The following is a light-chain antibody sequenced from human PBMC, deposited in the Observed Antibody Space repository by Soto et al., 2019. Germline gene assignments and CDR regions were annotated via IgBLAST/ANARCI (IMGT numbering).Light chain of an antibody. V-gene: IGKV3-20*01. Sequence: EIVLTQSPGTLSLSPGERATLSCRASQTLSNSFIAWYQQKPGQAPRLLIYDTSRRATGIPDRFSGSGSGTDFTLTISRLDPEDFALYYCQHYNNWIASFGGGTKVDIK. CDR3: QHYNNWIAS. CDR1: QTLSNSF. CDR2: DTS. J-gene: IGKJ4*01.